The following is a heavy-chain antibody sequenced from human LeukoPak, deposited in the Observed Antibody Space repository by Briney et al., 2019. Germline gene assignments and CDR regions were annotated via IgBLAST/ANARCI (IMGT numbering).Heavy chain of an antibody. Sequence: PGGSLRLSCAASGFTFRIYAMNWVRQAPGKGLGWVSGISDSGDSTYYADSVKGRFTISKDNSNNTLYLQMNSLRADDTAVYYCAKGDWGDYWGQGTLVTVSS. CDR1: GFTFRIYA. CDR2: ISDSGDST. D-gene: IGHD7-27*01. J-gene: IGHJ4*02. V-gene: IGHV3-23*01. CDR3: AKGDWGDY.